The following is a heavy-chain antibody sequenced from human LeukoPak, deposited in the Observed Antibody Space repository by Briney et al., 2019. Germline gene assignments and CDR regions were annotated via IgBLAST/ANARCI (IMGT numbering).Heavy chain of an antibody. Sequence: SETLSLTCAVSGGSISSNNWWSWVHQPPEKGLEWIGEIYHSESTNYNPSLKSRVTISVDKSKNQFSLKLSSVTAADTAVYYCARALAAVAGTPFDYWGQGTLVTVSS. D-gene: IGHD6-19*01. V-gene: IGHV4-4*02. J-gene: IGHJ4*02. CDR1: GGSISSNNW. CDR2: IYHSEST. CDR3: ARALAAVAGTPFDY.